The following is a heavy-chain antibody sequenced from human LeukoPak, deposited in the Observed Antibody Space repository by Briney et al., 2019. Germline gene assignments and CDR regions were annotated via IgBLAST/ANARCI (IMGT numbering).Heavy chain of an antibody. CDR2: INHSGST. CDR1: GGSFSGYY. D-gene: IGHD4-17*01. V-gene: IGHV4-34*01. Sequence: SETLSLTCAVYGGSFSGYYWSWLRQPPGKGLEWLGKINHSGSTNYNPSLKSRVTISVDTSKNQFSLKLSSVTAADTAVYYCARGLYGDYVYYFDYWGQGTLVTVSS. J-gene: IGHJ4*02. CDR3: ARGLYGDYVYYFDY.